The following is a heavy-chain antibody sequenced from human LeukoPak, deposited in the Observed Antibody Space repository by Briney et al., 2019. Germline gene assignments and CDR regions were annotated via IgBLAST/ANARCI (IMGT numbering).Heavy chain of an antibody. D-gene: IGHD1-7*01. V-gene: IGHV4-39*07. J-gene: IGHJ4*02. CDR1: GGSISSSSYY. CDR3: ATLSLLELRWDYFDY. Sequence: PSETLSLTCTVSGGSISSSSYYWGWIRQPPGKGLEWIGSIYYSGSTYYNPSLKSRVTISVDTSKNQFSLKLSSVTAADTAVYYCATLSLLELRWDYFDYWGQGTLVTVSS. CDR2: IYYSGST.